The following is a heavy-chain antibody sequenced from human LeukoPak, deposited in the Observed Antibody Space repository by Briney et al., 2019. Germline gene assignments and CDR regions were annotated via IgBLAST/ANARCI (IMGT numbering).Heavy chain of an antibody. D-gene: IGHD2/OR15-2a*01. CDR2: IYSGGNT. Sequence: GGSLRLSCAASGFTVSRNNMNWVRQAPGKGLEWVSVIYSGGNTYYADSVKDRFTISRDKSKNTLYLQMSGLGTDDTAVYYCARDTENSTYGWGAFDIWAQGTMVTVSS. V-gene: IGHV3-66*01. CDR1: GFTVSRNN. CDR3: ARDTENSTYGWGAFDI. J-gene: IGHJ3*02.